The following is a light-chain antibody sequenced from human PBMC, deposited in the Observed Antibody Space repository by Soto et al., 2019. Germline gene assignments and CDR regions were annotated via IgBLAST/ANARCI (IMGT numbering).Light chain of an antibody. J-gene: IGKJ4*01. CDR3: QQSASTPPT. V-gene: IGKV1-39*01. CDR1: QSISTY. Sequence: DIQMTQSPSSLSASVGDRVTITCRASQSISTYLNWYQQKAGLAPKLLIYAASSLQSGVPSRFSGSGSGTAFTLTISILQPEDFATYYCQQSASTPPTCGGGTRWIS. CDR2: AAS.